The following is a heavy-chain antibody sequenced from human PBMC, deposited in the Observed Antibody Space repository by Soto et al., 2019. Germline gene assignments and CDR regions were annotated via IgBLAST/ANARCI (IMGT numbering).Heavy chain of an antibody. CDR2: ISAYNGNT. CDR1: GYTFTSYG. V-gene: IGHV1-18*04. D-gene: IGHD3-10*01. J-gene: IGHJ4*02. CDR3: AKAMVRGEYAY. Sequence: ASVKVSCKASGYTFTSYGISWLRQAPGQGLEWMGWISAYNGNTNYAQKLQGRVTMTTDTSTSTAYTELRRLRSDDTAVYYCAKAMVRGEYAYWGQGTLVTVSS.